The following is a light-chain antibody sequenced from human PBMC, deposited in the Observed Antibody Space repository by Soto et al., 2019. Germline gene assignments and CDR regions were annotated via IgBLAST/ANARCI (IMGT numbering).Light chain of an antibody. CDR1: NIGSKN. Sequence: SYELTQPLSVSVALGQTARITCGGNNIGSKNVHWYQQKPGQAPVLVIYRDSNRPSGIPERFSGSNSGNTATPTISRAQDGDEADYYCQVWDSSTVVFGGGTKLTVL. J-gene: IGLJ2*01. V-gene: IGLV3-9*01. CDR3: QVWDSSTVV. CDR2: RDS.